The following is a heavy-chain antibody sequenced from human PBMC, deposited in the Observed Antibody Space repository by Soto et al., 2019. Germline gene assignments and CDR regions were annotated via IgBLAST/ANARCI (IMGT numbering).Heavy chain of an antibody. CDR3: ARDLVTYSGSYPIFDY. J-gene: IGHJ4*02. V-gene: IGHV3-7*01. D-gene: IGHD1-26*01. Sequence: GGSLRLSCAASGFTFSSYWMSWVRQAPGKGLEWVANIKQDGSEKYYVDSVKGRFTISRDNAKNSLYLQMNSLRAEDTAVYYCARDLVTYSGSYPIFDYWGRGTLVTVSS. CDR2: IKQDGSEK. CDR1: GFTFSSYW.